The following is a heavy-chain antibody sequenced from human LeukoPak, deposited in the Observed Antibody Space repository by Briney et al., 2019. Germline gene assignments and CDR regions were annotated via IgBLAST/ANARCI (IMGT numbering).Heavy chain of an antibody. CDR2: INTNTGNP. CDR1: GYTFTSYA. V-gene: IGHV7-4-1*02. J-gene: IGHJ3*02. Sequence: ASVKVSCKASGYTFTSYAMNWVRQAPGQGLEWMGWINTNTGNPTYAQGFTGRFVFSLDTSVSTAYLQISSLKAGDTAVYYCARHNLQIVLGGYAFDIWGQGTMVTVSS. CDR3: ARHNLQIVLGGYAFDI. D-gene: IGHD2-8*01.